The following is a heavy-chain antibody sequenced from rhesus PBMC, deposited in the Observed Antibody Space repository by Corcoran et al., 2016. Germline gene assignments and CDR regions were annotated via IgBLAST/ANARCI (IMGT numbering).Heavy chain of an antibody. CDR2: IFGSSGST. V-gene: IGHV4-165*01. Sequence: QVHLQESGPGLVKPSETLSLTCAISGGSISSDYWTWIRQPPGEGLEWIGYIFGSSGSTYYKSSLKSRVTIYTDTSKNHFSLKLSSVTAADTAVYYCAIVLRDDYVDYWGQGVLVTVSS. CDR3: AIVLRDDYVDY. J-gene: IGHJ4*01. CDR1: GGSISSDY. D-gene: IGHD3-9*01.